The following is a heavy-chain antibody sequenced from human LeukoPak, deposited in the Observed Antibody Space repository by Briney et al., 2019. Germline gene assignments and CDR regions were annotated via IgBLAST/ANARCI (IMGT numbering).Heavy chain of an antibody. Sequence: PSETLSLTCTVSGGSISSYYWSWIRQPPGRGLKWIGYIYYTGSTYYHPSLNSRVTISVDTSKNQFSLKLNSVTAADTAIYYCARHQTDQLDWGQGALVTVSS. CDR3: ARHQTDQLD. CDR1: GGSISSYY. V-gene: IGHV4-59*08. D-gene: IGHD1-1*01. J-gene: IGHJ4*02. CDR2: IYYTGST.